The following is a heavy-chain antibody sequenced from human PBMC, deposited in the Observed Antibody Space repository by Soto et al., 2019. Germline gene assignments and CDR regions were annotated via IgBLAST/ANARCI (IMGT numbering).Heavy chain of an antibody. J-gene: IGHJ4*02. V-gene: IGHV4-4*02. D-gene: IGHD2-15*01. CDR1: GDSLTNNHW. Sequence: QLQLRESGPGLVQPSGTLSLTCDVSGDSLTNNHWWSWVRQAPGKGLEWIGEIWHTGRPNYNPSLKSRVAISLDKAKNQFSLKLSSVTAADTAVYYCVRDSRTGCSSINCYMHWGQGTLGTVSS. CDR2: IWHTGRP. CDR3: VRDSRTGCSSINCYMH.